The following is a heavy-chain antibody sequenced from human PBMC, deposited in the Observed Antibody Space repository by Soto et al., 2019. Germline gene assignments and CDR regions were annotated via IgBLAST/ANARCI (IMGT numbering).Heavy chain of an antibody. J-gene: IGHJ4*02. CDR1: GGSISSGGYY. D-gene: IGHD3-22*01. CDR2: IYYSGST. CDR3: ARVVVITVFYFDY. Sequence: SETLSLTCTVSGGSISSGGYYWSWIRQHPGKGLEWIGYIYYSGSTYYNPSLKSRVTVSVDTSKNQFSLELSSVTAADTAVYYCARVVVITVFYFDYWGQGTLVTVSS. V-gene: IGHV4-31*03.